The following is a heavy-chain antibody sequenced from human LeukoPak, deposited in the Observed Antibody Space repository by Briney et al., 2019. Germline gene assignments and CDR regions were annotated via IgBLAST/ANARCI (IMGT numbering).Heavy chain of an antibody. V-gene: IGHV4-39*01. Sequence: SETLSLTCTVSGGSISSSSYYWGWIRQPPGKGLEWIGSIYYSGSTYYNPSLKSRVTISVDTSKNQFSLKPSFVTAADTAVYYCARQLGYCSSTSCYADKVDYWGQGTLVTVSS. J-gene: IGHJ4*02. D-gene: IGHD2-2*01. CDR1: GGSISSSSYY. CDR3: ARQLGYCSSTSCYADKVDY. CDR2: IYYSGST.